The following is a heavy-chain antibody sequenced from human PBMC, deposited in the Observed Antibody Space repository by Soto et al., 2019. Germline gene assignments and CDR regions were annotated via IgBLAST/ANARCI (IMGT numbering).Heavy chain of an antibody. CDR2: IYYSGST. V-gene: IGHV4-31*03. J-gene: IGHJ4*02. CDR1: GGSISSGGYY. CDR3: AREGGIVGATAADY. Sequence: QVQLQESGPGLVKPSQTLSLTCTVSGGSISSGGYYWSWIRQHPGKGLEWIGYIYYSGSTYYNPSLKSRVMIAVDTSKNQFSLKLSSVTAADTAVYYCAREGGIVGATAADYWGQGTLVTVSS. D-gene: IGHD1-26*01.